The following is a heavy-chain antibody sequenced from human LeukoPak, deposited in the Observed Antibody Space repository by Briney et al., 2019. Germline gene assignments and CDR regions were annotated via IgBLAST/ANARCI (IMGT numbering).Heavy chain of an antibody. CDR2: ISYDGSNK. D-gene: IGHD2-2*01. V-gene: IGHV3-30-3*01. CDR1: GFTFSSYA. J-gene: IGHJ5*02. Sequence: GRSLRLSCAASGFTFSSYAMHWVRQAPGKGLEWVAVISYDGSNKYYADSVKGRFTISRDNSKNTLYLQMNSLRAEDTAVYYCARDKYCSSTSCYSGANWFDPWGQGTLVTVSS. CDR3: ARDKYCSSTSCYSGANWFDP.